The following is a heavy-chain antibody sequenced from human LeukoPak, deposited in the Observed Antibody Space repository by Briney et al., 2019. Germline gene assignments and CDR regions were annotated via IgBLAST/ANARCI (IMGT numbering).Heavy chain of an antibody. CDR3: ATVGFSSFDY. CDR1: GYTFTSYY. J-gene: IGHJ4*02. V-gene: IGHV1-24*01. CDR2: FDPEDGET. Sequence: ASVKVSCKASGYTFTSYYMHWVRQAPGKGLEWMGGFDPEDGETIYAQKFQGRVTMTEDTSTDTAYMELSSLRSEDTAVYYCATVGFSSFDYWGQGTLVTVSS. D-gene: IGHD2/OR15-2a*01.